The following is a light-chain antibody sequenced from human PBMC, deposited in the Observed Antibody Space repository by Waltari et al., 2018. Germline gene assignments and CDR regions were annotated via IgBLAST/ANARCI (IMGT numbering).Light chain of an antibody. CDR2: DAS. Sequence: DIQMTQSPSSLSASVGDRVTITCQASQDISNYLNWYQQKPGKAPKLLIYDASNLETGVPSRFSGSGSGTDFTFTISSLQPEDIATYYCQQYDNPPHSLTFGGGTKVEIK. J-gene: IGKJ4*01. V-gene: IGKV1-33*01. CDR3: QQYDNPPHSLT. CDR1: QDISNY.